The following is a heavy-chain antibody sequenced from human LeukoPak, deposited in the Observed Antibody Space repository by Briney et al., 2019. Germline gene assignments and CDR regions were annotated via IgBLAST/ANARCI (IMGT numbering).Heavy chain of an antibody. Sequence: PSETLSLTCTVSGGSISSYYRSWIRQPAGKGLEWIGRIYTSGSTNYNPSLKSRVTISVDTSKNQFSLKLSSVTAADTAVYYCARSMVRGVLFFDYWGQGTLVTVSS. CDR1: GGSISSYY. CDR3: ARSMVRGVLFFDY. V-gene: IGHV4-4*07. D-gene: IGHD3-10*01. CDR2: IYTSGST. J-gene: IGHJ4*02.